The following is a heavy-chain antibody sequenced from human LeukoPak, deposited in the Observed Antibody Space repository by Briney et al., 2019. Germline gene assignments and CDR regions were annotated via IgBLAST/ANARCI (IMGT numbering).Heavy chain of an antibody. D-gene: IGHD3-9*01. Sequence: SETLSLTCAVYGGSFSGYYWSWIRQPPGKGLEWIGEINHSGSTNYNPSLKSRVTISVDTSKNQFSLKLSSVTAADTAVYYCARTWGYFDSSTPNWFDPWGQGTLVTVSS. CDR2: INHSGST. CDR1: GGSFSGYY. J-gene: IGHJ5*02. V-gene: IGHV4-34*01. CDR3: ARTWGYFDSSTPNWFDP.